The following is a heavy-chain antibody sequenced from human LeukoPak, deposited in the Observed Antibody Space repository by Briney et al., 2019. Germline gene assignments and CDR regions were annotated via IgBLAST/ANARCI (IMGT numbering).Heavy chain of an antibody. CDR1: GGTFSSYA. D-gene: IGHD4-23*01. J-gene: IGHJ6*03. Sequence: SVKVSCKASGGTFSSYAISWVRQAPGQGLEWMGGIIPIFGTANYAQKFQGRVTITADESTSTAYMELSSLRSEDTAVYYCARGNVVIYGDDYFCIDVWGKGTTVTVSS. CDR3: ARGNVVIYGDDYFCIDV. V-gene: IGHV1-69*13. CDR2: IIPIFGTA.